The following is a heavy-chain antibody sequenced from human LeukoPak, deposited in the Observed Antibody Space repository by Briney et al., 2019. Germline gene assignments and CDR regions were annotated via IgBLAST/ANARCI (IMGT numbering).Heavy chain of an antibody. D-gene: IGHD4-17*01. V-gene: IGHV3-30*03. Sequence: GGSLRLSCAASGFTFSSYGMHWVRQAPGKGLEWVAVISYDGSNKYYADSVKGRFTISRDNSKNTLYLQMNSLRAEDTAVYYCATEGPTVTTYDYWGQGTLVTVSS. CDR1: GFTFSSYG. J-gene: IGHJ4*02. CDR3: ATEGPTVTTYDY. CDR2: ISYDGSNK.